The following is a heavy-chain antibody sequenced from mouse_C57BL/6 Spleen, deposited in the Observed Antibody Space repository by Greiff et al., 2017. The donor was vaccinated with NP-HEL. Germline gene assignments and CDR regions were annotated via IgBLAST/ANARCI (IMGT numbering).Heavy chain of an antibody. D-gene: IGHD2-3*01. J-gene: IGHJ4*01. CDR1: GFTFSSYA. CDR3: TRDGFYYAMDY. CDR2: ISSGGDYI. Sequence: DVMLVESGEGLVKPGGSLKLSCAASGFTFSSYAMSWVRQTPEKRLEWVAYISSGGDYIYYVDTVKGRFTISRDNARNTLYLQMSSLKSEDTAMYYCTRDGFYYAMDYWGQGTSVTVSS. V-gene: IGHV5-9-1*02.